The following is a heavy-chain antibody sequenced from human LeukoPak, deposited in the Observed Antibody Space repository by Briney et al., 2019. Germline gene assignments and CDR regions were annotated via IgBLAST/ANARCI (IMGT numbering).Heavy chain of an antibody. Sequence: ASAKVSRKHSRYTLTELSMYWVRQAPGTGREWMGGLDLEGGETTYAQKFQGRVTMTEDTATATAYMDLSSLRYEATAEYYCATARAGRSIWFDLWGQGTLVTVSS. V-gene: IGHV1-24*01. J-gene: IGHJ5*02. CDR1: RYTLTELS. CDR2: LDLEGGET. CDR3: ATARAGRSIWFDL. D-gene: IGHD6-6*01.